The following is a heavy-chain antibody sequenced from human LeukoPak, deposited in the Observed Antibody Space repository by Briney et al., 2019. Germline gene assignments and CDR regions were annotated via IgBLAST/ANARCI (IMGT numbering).Heavy chain of an antibody. J-gene: IGHJ6*02. Sequence: PSETLSLTCAVYGGSFSGYYWSWIRQPPGKGLEWIGEINHSGSTNYNPSLKSRVTMSVGTSKNQFSLKLSSVTAADTAVYYCARARIAAAGNYYYGMDVWGQGTTVTVSS. V-gene: IGHV4-34*01. CDR2: INHSGST. D-gene: IGHD6-13*01. CDR3: ARARIAAAGNYYYGMDV. CDR1: GGSFSGYY.